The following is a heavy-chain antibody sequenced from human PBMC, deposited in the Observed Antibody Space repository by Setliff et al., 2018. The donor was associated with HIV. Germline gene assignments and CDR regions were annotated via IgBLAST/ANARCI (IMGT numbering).Heavy chain of an antibody. CDR3: AQNTFDVAVAGTGPFFAY. D-gene: IGHD6-19*01. Sequence: GGSLRLSCAASGFAISGTYMTWVRQAPGKGLEWVSVFYTGGCTFYADSVMDRFTISRDSSKNTLYLQMNSLKAEDAAVYYCAQNTFDVAVAGTGPFFAYWGQGTLVTVSS. J-gene: IGHJ4*02. CDR2: FYTGGCT. V-gene: IGHV3-53*01. CDR1: GFAISGTY.